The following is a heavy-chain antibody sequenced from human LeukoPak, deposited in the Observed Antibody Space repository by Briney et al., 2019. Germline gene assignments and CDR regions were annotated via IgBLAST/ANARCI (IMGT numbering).Heavy chain of an antibody. Sequence: GGSLRLSCAASGLTFSSYPMSWVRQAPGKGLEWVSGIGGSGGRAYYADSVKGRFTISRDNSKNTLYLQMNSLRAEDTAVYYCAKERSSGWPFDYWGQGTLVTVSS. V-gene: IGHV3-23*01. J-gene: IGHJ4*02. D-gene: IGHD6-19*01. CDR3: AKERSSGWPFDY. CDR1: GLTFSSYP. CDR2: IGGSGGRA.